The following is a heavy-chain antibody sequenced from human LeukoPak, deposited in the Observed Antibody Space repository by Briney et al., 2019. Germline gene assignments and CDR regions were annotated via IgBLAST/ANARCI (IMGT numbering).Heavy chain of an antibody. CDR3: ARSVTMIVVVMLD. Sequence: PSETLSLTCTVSGGSISSSSYYWGWIRQLPGKGLEWIGSIYYSGSTSYNPSLKSRVTISVDTSKNQFSLKLSSVTAADTAVYYCARSVTMIVVVMLDWGQGTLVTVSS. J-gene: IGHJ4*02. CDR1: GGSISSSSYY. D-gene: IGHD3-22*01. CDR2: IYYSGST. V-gene: IGHV4-39*01.